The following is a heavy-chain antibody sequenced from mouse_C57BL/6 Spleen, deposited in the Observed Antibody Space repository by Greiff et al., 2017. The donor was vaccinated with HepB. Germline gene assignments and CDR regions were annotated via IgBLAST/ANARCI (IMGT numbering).Heavy chain of an antibody. D-gene: IGHD2-12*01. CDR3: ARRTYSYYFDY. CDR1: GYTFTSYW. CDR2: IYPSDSET. V-gene: IGHV1-61*01. Sequence: VQLQQPGAELVRPGSSVKLSCKASGYTFTSYWMDWVKQRPGQGLEWIGNIYPSDSETHYNQKFKDKATLTVDKSSSTAYMQLSSLTSEDSAVYYCARRTYSYYFDYWGQGTTLTVSS. J-gene: IGHJ2*01.